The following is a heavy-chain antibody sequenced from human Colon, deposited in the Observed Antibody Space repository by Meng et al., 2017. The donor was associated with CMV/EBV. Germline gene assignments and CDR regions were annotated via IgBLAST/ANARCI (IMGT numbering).Heavy chain of an antibody. CDR2: IIPILGIA. Sequence: SVKVSCKASGGTFSNYAISWVRQAPGQGLEWMGGIIPILGIANYAQKFQGRVTITADKSTSTAYMELSSLRSEDTAVYYCARGPGGEFDYWGQGTLVTVSS. V-gene: IGHV1-69*10. J-gene: IGHJ4*02. D-gene: IGHD3-10*01. CDR1: GGTFSNYA. CDR3: ARGPGGEFDY.